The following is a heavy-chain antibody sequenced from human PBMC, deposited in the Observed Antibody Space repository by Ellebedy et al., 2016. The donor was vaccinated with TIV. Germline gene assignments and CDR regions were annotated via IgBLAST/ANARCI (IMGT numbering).Heavy chain of an antibody. D-gene: IGHD5-18*01. CDR3: ARVRGYGYGSDY. Sequence: PGGSLRLSCAASGFTFSSYGMHWVRQAPGKGLEWVAVIWYDGSNKYYADSVKGRFTISRDNSKNTLYLQMNSLRAEDTAVYYCARVRGYGYGSDYWGQGTLVTVSS. CDR1: GFTFSSYG. CDR2: IWYDGSNK. J-gene: IGHJ4*02. V-gene: IGHV3-33*01.